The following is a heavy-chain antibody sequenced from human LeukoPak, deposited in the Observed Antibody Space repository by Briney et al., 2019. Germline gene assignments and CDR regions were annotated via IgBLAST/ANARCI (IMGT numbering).Heavy chain of an antibody. D-gene: IGHD4-17*01. Sequence: SETLSLTCAVSGDSISSSNWWSWVRQPPGKGLEWIGYIYSSGSTNYNPSLQSRVTISVDTSKNQFSLKLSSVAAADTAVYYCAREGTTVTHFDYWGQGTLVTVSS. J-gene: IGHJ4*02. CDR1: GDSISSSNW. V-gene: IGHV4-4*02. CDR2: IYSSGST. CDR3: AREGTTVTHFDY.